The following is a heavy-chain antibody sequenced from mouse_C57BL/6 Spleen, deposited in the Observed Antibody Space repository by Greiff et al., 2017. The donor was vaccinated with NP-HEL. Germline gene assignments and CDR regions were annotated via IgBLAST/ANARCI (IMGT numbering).Heavy chain of an antibody. Sequence: VQLQQSGPELVKPGASLKISCKASGYSFSDYHMNWVQQSTGKSLEWIGFINPNYGTNSYNQKFKGKAPLTVAQSSSTPYMQLNSLASEDSAVYYCARLDDWGWFAYWGQGTLVTVSA. CDR1: GYSFSDYH. CDR2: INPNYGTN. CDR3: ARLDDWGWFAY. D-gene: IGHD2-4*01. J-gene: IGHJ3*01. V-gene: IGHV1-39*01.